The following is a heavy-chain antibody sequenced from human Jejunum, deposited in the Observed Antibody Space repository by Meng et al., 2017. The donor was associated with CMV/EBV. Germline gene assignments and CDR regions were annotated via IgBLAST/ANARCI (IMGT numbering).Heavy chain of an antibody. CDR2: LYSSGIT. J-gene: IGHJ4*02. D-gene: IGHD1-26*01. CDR3: ARWSGTYYDY. V-gene: IGHV3-66*01. CDR1: GLTVSRNY. Sequence: VQLGGAGGGLGQTGEFLRLYSAASGLTVSRNYMSWLRQAPGKGLEWVSILYSSGITYYADSVKGRFTISRDNSKNTLYFQMNTLRAEDTAVYYCARWSGTYYDYWGQGTLVTVSS.